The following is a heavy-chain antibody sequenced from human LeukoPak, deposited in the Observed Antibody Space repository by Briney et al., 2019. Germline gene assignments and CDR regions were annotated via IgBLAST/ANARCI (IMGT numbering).Heavy chain of an antibody. J-gene: IGHJ4*02. V-gene: IGHV3-23*01. CDR1: GFTFSIYA. D-gene: IGHD5-18*01. Sequence: GGSLRLSCAAAGFTFSIYAMSWVRQAPGKGLEWVSGISGSGGSTYYADSVKGRFTISRDNSKNTLYLQMNSLRAEDTAVYYCAKDQTAMIEYYFDYWGQGTLVTVSS. CDR3: AKDQTAMIEYYFDY. CDR2: ISGSGGST.